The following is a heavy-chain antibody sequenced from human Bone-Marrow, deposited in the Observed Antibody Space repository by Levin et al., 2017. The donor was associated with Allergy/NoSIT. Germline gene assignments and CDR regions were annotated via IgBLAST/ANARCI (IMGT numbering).Heavy chain of an antibody. Sequence: ASETLSLTCAVSGYSISSGYYWGWIRQPPGKGLEWIGSIYHSGSTYYNPSLKSRVTISVDTSKNQFSLKLSSVTAADTAVYYCARDLRTAVAGRKFDYWGQGTLVTVSS. CDR2: IYHSGST. J-gene: IGHJ4*02. CDR1: GYSISSGYY. CDR3: ARDLRTAVAGRKFDY. V-gene: IGHV4-38-2*02. D-gene: IGHD6-19*01.